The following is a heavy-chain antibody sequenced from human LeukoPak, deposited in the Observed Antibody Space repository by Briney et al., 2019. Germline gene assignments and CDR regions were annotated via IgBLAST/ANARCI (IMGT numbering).Heavy chain of an antibody. D-gene: IGHD3-10*01. Sequence: SETLSLTCTVSGGSISSSSYYWGWIRQPPGKGLEWIGSIYYSGSTYYNPSLKSRVTISVDTSKNQFSLKLSSVTAADTAVYYCASSLMVRGRWVFSGYFDYWGQGTLVTVSS. V-gene: IGHV4-39*07. J-gene: IGHJ4*02. CDR3: ASSLMVRGRWVFSGYFDY. CDR2: IYYSGST. CDR1: GGSISSSSYY.